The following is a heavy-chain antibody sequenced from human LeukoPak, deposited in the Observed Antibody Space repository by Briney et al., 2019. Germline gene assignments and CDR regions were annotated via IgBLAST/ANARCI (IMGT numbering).Heavy chain of an antibody. CDR2: IYYSGST. V-gene: IGHV4-59*01. CDR3: ARTTPLRYFVIPDAFDI. CDR1: GDSISSSY. Sequence: SETLSLTCTVSGDSISSSYWSWIRQPPGKGLEWIGYIYYSGSTNYNPSLKSRVTISADTSKNQFSLKPSSVTAADTAVYYCARTTPLRYFVIPDAFDIWGQGTMVTVSS. D-gene: IGHD3-9*01. J-gene: IGHJ3*02.